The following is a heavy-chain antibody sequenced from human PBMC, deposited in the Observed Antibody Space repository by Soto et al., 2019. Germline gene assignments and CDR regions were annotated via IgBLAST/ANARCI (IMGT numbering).Heavy chain of an antibody. J-gene: IGHJ6*02. CDR3: GKEKWKDAIYYYYGMDV. V-gene: IGHV3-30-3*01. Sequence: PLGSLRLSCAASGFTLSSYAMHWVRQAPGHVVEGGAFISYDGSNKYYADSVKGRFTISRDNSKNTLYLQMSSLRGEDTAVYYCGKEKWKDAIYYYYGMDVWGQGTTVTVSS. CDR1: GFTLSSYA. CDR2: ISYDGSNK. D-gene: IGHD1-1*01.